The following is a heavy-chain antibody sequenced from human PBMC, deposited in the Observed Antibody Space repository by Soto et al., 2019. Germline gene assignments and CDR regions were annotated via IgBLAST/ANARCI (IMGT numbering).Heavy chain of an antibody. CDR3: ARAGRDGYNA. V-gene: IGHV4-34*01. D-gene: IGHD5-12*01. J-gene: IGHJ5*02. Sequence: QVQLQQWGAGLLKPSETLSLTCAVYGGSFSGYYWSWIRQPPGKGLEWIGEINHSGSTNYNPSLKXQVXIXADTSKNQFSLKLSSVTAADTAVYYCARAGRDGYNAWGQGTLVTVSS. CDR1: GGSFSGYY. CDR2: INHSGST.